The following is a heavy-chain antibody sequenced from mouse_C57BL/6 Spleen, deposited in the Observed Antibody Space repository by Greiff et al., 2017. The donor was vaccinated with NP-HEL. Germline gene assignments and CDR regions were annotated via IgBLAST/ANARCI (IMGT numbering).Heavy chain of an antibody. D-gene: IGHD1-1*01. CDR1: GFTFSSYG. CDR3: AGSYTRVVEGGDFEV. Sequence: EVKLVESGGDLVKPGGSLKLSCAASGFTFSSYGMSWVRQTPDKRLEWVATISSGGSYTYYPDSVKGRFTLSRDNAKNTQYLRMSSLKSEDTAMYCCAGSYTRVVEGGDFEVWGTGTTVTVSS. CDR2: ISSGGSYT. V-gene: IGHV5-6*01. J-gene: IGHJ1*03.